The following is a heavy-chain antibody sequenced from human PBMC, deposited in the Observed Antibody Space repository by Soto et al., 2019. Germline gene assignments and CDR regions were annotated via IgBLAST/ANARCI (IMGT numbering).Heavy chain of an antibody. CDR3: ANSYGAGALDV. Sequence: PVESLKISCKGSGYSFTSYWVVWVRQMPGKGLEWMGIIYPGDSDTRYSPSFQGQVTISADKSITTAYLHWSSLKASDTAMYYCANSYGAGALDVWGQGTMVTVSS. D-gene: IGHD4-17*01. J-gene: IGHJ3*01. CDR2: IYPGDSDT. CDR1: GYSFTSYW. V-gene: IGHV5-51*01.